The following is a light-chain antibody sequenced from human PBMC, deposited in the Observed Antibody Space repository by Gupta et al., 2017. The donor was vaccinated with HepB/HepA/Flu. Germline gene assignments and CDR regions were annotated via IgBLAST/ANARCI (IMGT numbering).Light chain of an antibody. CDR1: QSVSRSQ. J-gene: IGKJ1*01. CDR2: GAS. Sequence: EIVMTQSPGALSLFAGERATLSCRASQSVSRSQLAWYQQKPGQAPKLLIHGASRRATGVSDRFSGSGSGTDFTLTISRLEPEDFAVFYCHQYWNSPWTFGQGTRVEVK. V-gene: IGKV3-20*01. CDR3: HQYWNSPWT.